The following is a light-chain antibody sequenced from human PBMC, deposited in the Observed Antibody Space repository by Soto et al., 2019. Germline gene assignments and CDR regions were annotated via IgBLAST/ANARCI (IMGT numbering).Light chain of an antibody. CDR1: QSISKW. Sequence: DIQMTQSPSTLSASVGDRVTITCRASQSISKWLAWYQQKPGKAPNLLIYDASSLESGVPSRFGGSGSGTEFTLTITSLQPDDFATYYCQQYNSDSPEAFGQGTKVDIK. CDR2: DAS. V-gene: IGKV1-5*01. CDR3: QQYNSDSPEA. J-gene: IGKJ1*01.